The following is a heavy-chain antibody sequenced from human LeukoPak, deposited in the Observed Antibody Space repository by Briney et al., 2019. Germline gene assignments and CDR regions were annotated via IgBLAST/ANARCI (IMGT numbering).Heavy chain of an antibody. Sequence: SETLSLTCTVSGDSISSGGYYWNWIRQHPGKGLEWIGYIYYSGSTYYNPSLKSRVTISVDTSKNQFSLKLSSVTAADTAVYYCARALRLNGDYGYRVPFYHHWGQGTLVTVSS. CDR3: ARALRLNGDYGYRVPFYHH. CDR1: GDSISSGGYY. CDR2: IYYSGST. D-gene: IGHD4-17*01. J-gene: IGHJ1*01. V-gene: IGHV4-31*03.